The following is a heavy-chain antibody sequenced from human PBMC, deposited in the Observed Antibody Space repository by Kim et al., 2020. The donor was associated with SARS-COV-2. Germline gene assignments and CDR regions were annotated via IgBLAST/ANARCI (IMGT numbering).Heavy chain of an antibody. V-gene: IGHV4-59*01. D-gene: IGHD6-25*01. CDR3: ARDAGYYFDS. CDR2: IYYSGST. CDR1: GGSIGTYY. Sequence: SETLSLTCIVSGGSIGTYYWSWIRQPPGKGLEWIGYIYYSGSTNYNPSLKSRVTISVDTSKNQISLKVRSVTAADTAVYYCARDAGYYFDSWGQGTLVAVSS. J-gene: IGHJ4*02.